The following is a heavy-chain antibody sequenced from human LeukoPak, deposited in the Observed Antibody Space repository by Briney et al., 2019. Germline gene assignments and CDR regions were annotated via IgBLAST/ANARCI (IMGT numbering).Heavy chain of an antibody. D-gene: IGHD4-17*01. V-gene: IGHV4-34*01. CDR3: ALTNDYGDYFDY. J-gene: IGHJ4*02. Sequence: SETLSLTCAVYGGSFSGYYWSWIRQPPGKGLEWIGEINHSGSTNYNPSLKSRVTISVDTSKNQFSLKLSSVTAADTAVYYCALTNDYGDYFDYWGQGTLVTVSS. CDR2: INHSGST. CDR1: GGSFSGYY.